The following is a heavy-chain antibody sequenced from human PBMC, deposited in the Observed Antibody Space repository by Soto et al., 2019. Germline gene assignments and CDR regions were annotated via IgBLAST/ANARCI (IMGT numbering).Heavy chain of an antibody. CDR3: ARVPTYYDILTGYYSVYYFDY. V-gene: IGHV4-31*03. Sequence: KPSETLSLTCTASGGSISSGGYYWSWIRQHPGKGLEWIGYIYYSGSTYYNPSLKSRVTISVDTSKNQFSLKLSSVTAADTAVYYCARVPTYYDILTGYYSVYYFDYWGQGTLVTVSS. CDR1: GGSISSGGYY. CDR2: IYYSGST. J-gene: IGHJ4*02. D-gene: IGHD3-9*01.